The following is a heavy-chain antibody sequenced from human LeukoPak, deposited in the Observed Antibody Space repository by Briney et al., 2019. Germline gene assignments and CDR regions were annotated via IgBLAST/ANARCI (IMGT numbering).Heavy chain of an antibody. CDR2: IKSKTDGGTT. V-gene: IGHV3-15*01. Sequence: GGSLRLSCAASGFTFSNAWMSWVRQAPGQGLEWVGRIKSKTDGGTTDYAAPVKVRFTISRDDSNSTLYLQMNSLKTEDTAVYYCTTTYPARIAAAGKAPYFDYWGQGTLVTVSS. D-gene: IGHD6-13*01. J-gene: IGHJ4*02. CDR1: GFTFSNAW. CDR3: TTTYPARIAAAGKAPYFDY.